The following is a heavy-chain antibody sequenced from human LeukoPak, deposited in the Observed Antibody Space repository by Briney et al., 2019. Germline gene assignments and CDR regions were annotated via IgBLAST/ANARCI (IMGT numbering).Heavy chain of an antibody. CDR1: GFIVSNNY. Sequence: PGGSLRLSCVASGFIVSNNYMSWVRQAPGKGLEWVSSISGGGAGTYYADSVRGRFTISRDNSKNTLYLQMDSLRAEDTALYYCAKDFVRYNIQFDYWGQGALVTVSS. CDR2: ISGGGAGT. D-gene: IGHD1-14*01. J-gene: IGHJ4*02. CDR3: AKDFVRYNIQFDY. V-gene: IGHV3-23*01.